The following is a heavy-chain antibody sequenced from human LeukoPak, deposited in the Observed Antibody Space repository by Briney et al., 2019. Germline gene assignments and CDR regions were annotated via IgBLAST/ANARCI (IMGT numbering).Heavy chain of an antibody. V-gene: IGHV1-69*05. CDR3: ARDSGNYDYVWGSYRHPFDY. CDR2: IIPIFGTA. J-gene: IGHJ4*02. CDR1: GGTFSSYA. D-gene: IGHD3-16*02. Sequence: SVKVSCKASGGTFSSYAISWVRQAPGQGLEWMGRIIPIFGTANYAQKFQGRVTITTDKSTSTACMELSSLRSEDTAVYYCARDSGNYDYVWGSYRHPFDYWGQGTLVTVSS.